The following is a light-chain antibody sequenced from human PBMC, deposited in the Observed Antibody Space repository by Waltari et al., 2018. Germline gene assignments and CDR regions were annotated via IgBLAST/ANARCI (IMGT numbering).Light chain of an antibody. CDR1: QAINNY. Sequence: DIQMTQSPPSLSASVGDRVTITCRASQAINNYLTWYQQKPGQAPKRLIYYTSSLESGVPSRFSGGGSGTDYTLTISGLQPEDIATYYCQQHDYFPLTFGGGTKVEI. CDR3: QQHDYFPLT. J-gene: IGKJ4*01. CDR2: YTS. V-gene: IGKV1-33*01.